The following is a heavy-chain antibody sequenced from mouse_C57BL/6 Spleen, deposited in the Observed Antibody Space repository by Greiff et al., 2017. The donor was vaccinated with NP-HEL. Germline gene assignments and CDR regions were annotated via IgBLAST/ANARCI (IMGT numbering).Heavy chain of an antibody. CDR2: IYPGSGST. V-gene: IGHV1-55*01. D-gene: IGHD2-4*01. Sequence: QVQLQQPGAELVKPGASVKMSCKASGYTFTSYWITWVKQRPGPGLEWIGDIYPGSGSTNYNEKFKSKATLTVDTSSSTAYMQLSSLTSEDSAVYYCARGPIYYDYDGNFDVWGTGTTVTVSS. CDR1: GYTFTSYW. CDR3: ARGPIYYDYDGNFDV. J-gene: IGHJ1*03.